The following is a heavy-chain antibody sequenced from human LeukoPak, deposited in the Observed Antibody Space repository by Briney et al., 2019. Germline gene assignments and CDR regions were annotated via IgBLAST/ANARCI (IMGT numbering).Heavy chain of an antibody. CDR3: AKDIAIEMATTTNYGMDV. CDR2: ISWDGGST. J-gene: IGHJ6*02. D-gene: IGHD5-24*01. Sequence: HPGGSLRLSCAASGFTFDDYAMHWVRQAPGKGLEWVSLISWDGGSTYYADSVKGRFTISRDNSKNSPYLQMNSLRAEDTALYYCAKDIAIEMATTTNYGMDVWGQGTTVTVSS. CDR1: GFTFDDYA. V-gene: IGHV3-43D*03.